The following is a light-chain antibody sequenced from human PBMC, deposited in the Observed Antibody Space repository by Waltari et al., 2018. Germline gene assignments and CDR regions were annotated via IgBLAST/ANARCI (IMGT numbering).Light chain of an antibody. CDR3: QQSYDDWT. CDR2: AAS. Sequence: DIQMTQSPSSLSASVGDRVTITCRASQSISNYLNWYQQKPGKAPNRLIYAASSLQSGVPSRFSGSGSGTDFTLTISSLQPEDFATYYCQQSYDDWTFGQGTKVEIK. V-gene: IGKV1-39*01. J-gene: IGKJ1*01. CDR1: QSISNY.